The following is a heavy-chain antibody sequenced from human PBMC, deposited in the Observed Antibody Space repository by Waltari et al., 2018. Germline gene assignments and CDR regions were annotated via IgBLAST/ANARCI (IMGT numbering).Heavy chain of an antibody. J-gene: IGHJ6*02. CDR2: ISGSGGST. V-gene: IGHV3-23*01. CDR3: AKDGDIVVVPAAILDYYYYGMDV. Sequence: EVQLLESGGGLVQPGGSLRLSCAASGFTFSSYAMSWVRQAPGKGLGGVAAISGSGGSTYYADSVKGLFTISRDNSKNTLYLQMNSLRAEDTAVYYCAKDGDIVVVPAAILDYYYYGMDVWGQGP. D-gene: IGHD2-2*02. CDR1: GFTFSSYA.